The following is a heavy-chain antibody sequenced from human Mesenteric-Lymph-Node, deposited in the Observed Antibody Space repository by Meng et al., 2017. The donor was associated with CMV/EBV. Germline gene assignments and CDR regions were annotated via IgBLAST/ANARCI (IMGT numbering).Heavy chain of an antibody. D-gene: IGHD2-2*01. Sequence: SETLSLTCTVSGGSISSYYWSWIRQPAGKGLEWIGRIYTSGSTNYNPSLKSRVTMSVDTSKNQFSLKLSSVTAADTAVYYCARDYSYCSSMSCPNWFDPWGQGTLVTVSS. CDR3: ARDYSYCSSMSCPNWFDP. V-gene: IGHV4-4*07. CDR1: GGSISSYY. J-gene: IGHJ5*02. CDR2: IYTSGST.